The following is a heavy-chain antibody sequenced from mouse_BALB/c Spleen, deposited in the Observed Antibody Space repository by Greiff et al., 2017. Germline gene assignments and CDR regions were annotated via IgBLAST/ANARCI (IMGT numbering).Heavy chain of an antibody. CDR3: ARDFDYYYFDY. CDR2: IYPGNVNT. D-gene: IGHD1-1*01. J-gene: IGHJ2*01. V-gene: IGHV1S56*01. Sequence: VQLQQSGPELVKPGASVRISCKASGYTFTSYYIHWVKQRPGQGLEWIGWIYPGNVNTKYNEKFKGKATLTADKSSSTAYMQLSSLTSEDSAVYFCARDFDYYYFDYWGQGTTLTVSS. CDR1: GYTFTSYY.